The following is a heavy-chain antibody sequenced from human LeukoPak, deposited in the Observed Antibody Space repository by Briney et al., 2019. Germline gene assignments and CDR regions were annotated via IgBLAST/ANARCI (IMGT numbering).Heavy chain of an antibody. CDR1: GYTFTSYD. J-gene: IGHJ4*02. V-gene: IGHV1-8*01. Sequence: GASVKVSCKASGYTFTSYDINWVRQATGQGLEWMGWMNPNSGNTGYAQKFQGRVTMTRNTSISTAYMELSSLRSEDTAVYYCARVFKRLGSLWFGELLAYYFDYWGQGTLVTVSS. CDR3: ARVFKRLGSLWFGELLAYYFDY. D-gene: IGHD3-10*01. CDR2: MNPNSGNT.